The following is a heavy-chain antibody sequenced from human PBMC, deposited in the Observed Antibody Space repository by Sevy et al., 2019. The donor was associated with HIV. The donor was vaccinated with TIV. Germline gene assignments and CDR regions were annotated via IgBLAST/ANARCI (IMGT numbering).Heavy chain of an antibody. D-gene: IGHD3-16*01. J-gene: IGHJ3*02. Sequence: SETLSLTCTVSGGSISTGDYYWTWIRQPPGKALEWLGYIHYGGSTYYKSSLKSRVTLSVDSSKHQFSLKMTSMTAADTAVYFCARGVGGPGVMITFGGVKYAFDIWGLGTMVTVSS. V-gene: IGHV4-30-4*01. CDR3: ARGVGGPGVMITFGGVKYAFDI. CDR2: IHYGGST. CDR1: GGSISTGDYY.